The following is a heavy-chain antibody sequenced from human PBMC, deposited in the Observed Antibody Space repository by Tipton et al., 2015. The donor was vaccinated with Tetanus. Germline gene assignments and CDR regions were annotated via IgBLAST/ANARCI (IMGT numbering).Heavy chain of an antibody. D-gene: IGHD3-3*01. V-gene: IGHV4-61*08. Sequence: LRLSCTVSGDSLRTGDRNWSWIRQPPGKGLEWLAYVSSSGSNNSDYFLKSRITISRDTSTNQYFLKLSSVTPADTAVYFCARANYDFSMTGPIDSWGQGLMVVVSA. CDR3: ARANYDFSMTGPIDS. CDR2: VSSSGSN. J-gene: IGHJ4*02. CDR1: GDSLRTGDRN.